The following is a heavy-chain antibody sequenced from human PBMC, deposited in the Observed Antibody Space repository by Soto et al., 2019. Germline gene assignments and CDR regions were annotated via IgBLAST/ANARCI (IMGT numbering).Heavy chain of an antibody. CDR2: FDPEDGET. CDR3: ATKGYCSSTSCSEDYYYYMDV. J-gene: IGHJ6*03. CDR1: GYTLTELS. Sequence: ASVKVSCKVSGYTLTELSMHWVRQAPGKGPEWMGGFDPEDGETIYAQKFQGRVTMTEDTSTDTAYMELSSLRSEDTAVYYCATKGYCSSTSCSEDYYYYMDVWGKGTKVTVSS. D-gene: IGHD2-2*01. V-gene: IGHV1-24*01.